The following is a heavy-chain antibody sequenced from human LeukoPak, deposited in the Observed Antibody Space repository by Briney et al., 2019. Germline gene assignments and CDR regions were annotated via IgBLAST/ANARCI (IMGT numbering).Heavy chain of an antibody. D-gene: IGHD3-22*01. V-gene: IGHV3-30-3*01. CDR2: ISYDGSNK. CDR3: ARNLGVVRAPVDY. CDR1: GFTFSSYA. J-gene: IGHJ4*02. Sequence: PGRSLRLSCAASGFTFSSYAMHWVRQAPRKGLEWVAVISYDGSNKYYADSVKGRFTISRDNSKNTLYLQMNSLRAEDTAVYYCARNLGVVRAPVDYWGQGTLVTVSS.